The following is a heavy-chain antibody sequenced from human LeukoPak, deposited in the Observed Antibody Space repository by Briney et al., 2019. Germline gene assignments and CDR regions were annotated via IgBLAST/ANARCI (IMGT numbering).Heavy chain of an antibody. CDR1: GFTFSSCG. CDR3: AKDRGYSSGWIFDY. D-gene: IGHD6-19*01. V-gene: IGHV3-33*06. J-gene: IGHJ4*02. Sequence: GGSLRLSCAASGFTFSSCGMHWVRQAPGKGLEWVAVIWYDGSNKYYADSVKGRFTISRDNSKNTLYLQMNSLRAEDTAVYYCAKDRGYSSGWIFDYWGQGTLVTVSS. CDR2: IWYDGSNK.